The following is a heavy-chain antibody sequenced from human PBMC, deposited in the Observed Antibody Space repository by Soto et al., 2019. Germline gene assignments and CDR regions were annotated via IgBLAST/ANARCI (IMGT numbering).Heavy chain of an antibody. D-gene: IGHD2-15*01. CDR2: ISGSGGST. CDR1: GLKFDTYT. V-gene: IGHV3-23*01. CDR3: AKDGNLGYCSGGSCPHLFDY. J-gene: IGHJ4*02. Sequence: GGSLRLSCTASGLKFDTYTMNWVRQAPGKGLEWVSSISGSGGSTYYADSVKGRFTISRDNSKNTLYLQMNSLRAEDTAVYYCAKDGNLGYCSGGSCPHLFDYWGQGTLVTVSS.